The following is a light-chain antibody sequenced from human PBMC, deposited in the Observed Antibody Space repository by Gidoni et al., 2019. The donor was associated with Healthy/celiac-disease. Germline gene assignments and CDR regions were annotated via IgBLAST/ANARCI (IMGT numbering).Light chain of an antibody. J-gene: IGKJ1*01. CDR2: WAS. CDR3: QQYYSTQT. CDR1: QSVLYSSNNKND. V-gene: IGKV4-1*01. Sequence: DIVMTQSPDSLAVSLGERATINCKSSQSVLYSSNNKNDLAWYQQKPVQPPKLLIYWASTRESGVPDRFSGSGSGTDFTLTISSLQAEDVAVYYCQQYYSTQTFXXXTKVEIK.